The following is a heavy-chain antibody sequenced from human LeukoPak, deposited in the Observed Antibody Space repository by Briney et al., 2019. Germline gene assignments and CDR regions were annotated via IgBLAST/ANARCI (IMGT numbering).Heavy chain of an antibody. CDR3: ARDWYYDSSGQDYYMDV. D-gene: IGHD3-22*01. V-gene: IGHV4-38-2*02. CDR1: GYSISSGYF. Sequence: PSETLSLTCAVSGYSISSGYFWGWIRQPPGKGLEWIGSIYHSGSTYYNPSLKSRVTISVDTSKNQFSLKLSSVTAADTAVYYCARDWYYDSSGQDYYMDVWGKGTTVTVSS. CDR2: IYHSGST. J-gene: IGHJ6*03.